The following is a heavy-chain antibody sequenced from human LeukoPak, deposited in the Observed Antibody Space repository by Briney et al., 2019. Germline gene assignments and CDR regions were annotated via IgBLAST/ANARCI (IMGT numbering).Heavy chain of an antibody. J-gene: IGHJ4*02. D-gene: IGHD3-16*01. V-gene: IGHV3-23*01. CDR2: ISGSGGST. Sequence: GGSLRLSCAASGFTFSSYAMSWVRQAPGKGLEWVSAISGSGGSTYYADSVKGRFTISRDNSKNTLYLQMNSLRAEDTAVYYCALGSDYVWGSPFDYWGQGTLVTVSS. CDR3: ALGSDYVWGSPFDY. CDR1: GFTFSSYA.